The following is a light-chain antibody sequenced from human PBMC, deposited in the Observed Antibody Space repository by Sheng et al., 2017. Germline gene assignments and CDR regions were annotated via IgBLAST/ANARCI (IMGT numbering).Light chain of an antibody. Sequence: QSALTQPASVSGSPGQTITISCTGTSSDVGNYKYVSWYQXHPGKVPKLIIYEVTNRPSRGFCRFSGSKSGNTASLTISGLQAEDEADFYCSSYTSGHTYVFGTGTQVTVL. J-gene: IGLJ1*01. V-gene: IGLV2-14*01. CDR1: SSDVGNYKY. CDR3: SSYTSGHTYV. CDR2: EVT.